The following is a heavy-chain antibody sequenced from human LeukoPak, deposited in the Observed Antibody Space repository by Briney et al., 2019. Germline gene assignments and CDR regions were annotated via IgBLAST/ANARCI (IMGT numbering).Heavy chain of an antibody. Sequence: GGSLRLSCAASGFTFSTYWMHWVRHAPGKGLVWASCINSDGSSTSYADSVKGRFTISRDNAKNTLYLQMNSLRAEDTAVYYCARGLTTLTTSVDYWGQGTLVTVSS. CDR1: GFTFSTYW. J-gene: IGHJ4*02. CDR2: INSDGSST. CDR3: ARGLTTLTTSVDY. V-gene: IGHV3-74*01. D-gene: IGHD4-17*01.